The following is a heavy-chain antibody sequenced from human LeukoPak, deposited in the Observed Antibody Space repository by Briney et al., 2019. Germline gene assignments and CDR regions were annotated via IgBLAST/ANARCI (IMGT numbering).Heavy chain of an antibody. CDR2: IYHSGST. Sequence: SETLSLTCTVSGYSISSGYYWGWIRQPPGKGLEWIGSIYHSGSTYYNPSLKSRVTISVDTSKNQFSLKLSSVTATDTAVYYCARGTPLAVAGTGYFQHWGQGTLVTVSS. V-gene: IGHV4-38-2*02. CDR1: GYSISSGYY. CDR3: ARGTPLAVAGTGYFQH. D-gene: IGHD6-19*01. J-gene: IGHJ1*01.